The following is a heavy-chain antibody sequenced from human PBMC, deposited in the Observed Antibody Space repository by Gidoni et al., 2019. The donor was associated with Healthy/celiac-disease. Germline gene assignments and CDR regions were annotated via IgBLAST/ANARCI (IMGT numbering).Heavy chain of an antibody. J-gene: IGHJ5*02. Sequence: QVQLVQSGAEVKKPGASVKVSCMASGYTFTSYATRWGRQAPGPRLECMGWINAGNGNTKYSQKFQGRVTITRDTSASTAYMELRSLRSEDTAVYYCARDQREQQLVLENWFDPWGQGTLVTVSS. CDR1: GYTFTSYA. D-gene: IGHD6-13*01. CDR2: INAGNGNT. CDR3: ARDQREQQLVLENWFDP. V-gene: IGHV1-3*01.